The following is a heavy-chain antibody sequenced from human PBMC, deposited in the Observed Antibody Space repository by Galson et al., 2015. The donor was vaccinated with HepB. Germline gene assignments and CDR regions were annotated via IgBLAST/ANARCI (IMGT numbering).Heavy chain of an antibody. CDR2: ISSSSSYI. D-gene: IGHD3-22*01. CDR3: ARDLNYYDSSGYYVDNLPNQYNWFDP. Sequence: SLRLSCAASGFTFSSYSMNWVRQAPGKGLEWVSSISSSSSYIYYTDSVKGRFTISRDNAKNSLYLQMNSLRAEDTAVYYCARDLNYYDSSGYYVDNLPNQYNWFDPWGQGTLVTVSS. V-gene: IGHV3-21*01. CDR1: GFTFSSYS. J-gene: IGHJ5*02.